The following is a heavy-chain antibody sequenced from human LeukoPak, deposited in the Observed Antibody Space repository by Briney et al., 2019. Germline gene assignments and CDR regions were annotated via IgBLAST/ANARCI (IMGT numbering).Heavy chain of an antibody. D-gene: IGHD5-18*01. CDR1: GFTVSSNY. CDR2: IYSGGST. CDR3: ARAPRYSYGPFDY. J-gene: IGHJ4*02. Sequence: GGSLRLSCAASGFTVSSNYMSWVRQAPGKGLEWVSVIYSGGSTYYADSVKGRFTISRDNSKNTLYLQMNSLRAEDTAVYYCARAPRYSYGPFDYWGQGILVTVSS. V-gene: IGHV3-53*01.